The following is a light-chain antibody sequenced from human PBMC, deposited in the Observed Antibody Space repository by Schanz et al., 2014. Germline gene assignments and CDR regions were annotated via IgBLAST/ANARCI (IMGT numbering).Light chain of an antibody. CDR3: ASYTSTSIVV. CDR2: EVT. CDR1: SSDIGGRAY. V-gene: IGLV2-14*01. Sequence: QSALTQPASVSGSPGQSITISCTGTSSDIGGRAYVSWYRHHPGKAPKLIIYEVTKRPSGVPDRFSGSKSGNTASLTISGLQAEDEADFYCASYTSTSIVVFGGGTKLTVL. J-gene: IGLJ2*01.